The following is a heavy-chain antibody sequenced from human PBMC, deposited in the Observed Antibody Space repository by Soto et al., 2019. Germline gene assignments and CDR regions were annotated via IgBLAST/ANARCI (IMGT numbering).Heavy chain of an antibody. J-gene: IGHJ4*02. CDR2: IYHSGTT. CDR1: GDSITSIYH. D-gene: IGHD6-13*01. V-gene: IGHV4-38-2*01. CDR3: ARHLIAATGTSEY. Sequence: SETLSLTCAVSGDSITSIYHWAWIRQPPGGGLEWVASIYHSGTTYYNPSLKSRVTISVDTSKNQFSLNLRSVTAADSAVYYCARHLIAATGTSEYWGQGTLVTVSS.